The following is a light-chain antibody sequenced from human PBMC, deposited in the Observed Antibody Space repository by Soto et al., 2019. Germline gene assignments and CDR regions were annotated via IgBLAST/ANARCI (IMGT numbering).Light chain of an antibody. CDR2: EVS. CDR3: SSYTRSSTRV. CDR1: SSDVGAYDF. J-gene: IGLJ1*01. V-gene: IGLV2-14*03. Sequence: QSALTQPASVSGSPGQSITLSCTGTSSDVGAYDFVSWYQQHPDKAPKLMIYEVSNRPSGVSNRFSGSKSVNTATLTISGLQAEDEADYYCSSYTRSSTRVFGTGTKLTVL.